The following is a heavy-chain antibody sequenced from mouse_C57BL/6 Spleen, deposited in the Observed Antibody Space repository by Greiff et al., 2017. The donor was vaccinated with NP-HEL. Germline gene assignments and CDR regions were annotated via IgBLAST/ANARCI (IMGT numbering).Heavy chain of an antibody. D-gene: IGHD1-1*01. V-gene: IGHV5-6*01. Sequence: EVQGVESGGDLVKPGGSLKLSCAASGFTFSSYGMSWVRQTPDKRLEWVATISSGGSYTYYPDSVKGRFTISRDNAKNTLYLQMSSLKSEVTALYYCARHWDYYGSTLYYFYYWGHGTTLTFSS. CDR3: ARHWDYYGSTLYYFYY. CDR2: ISSGGSYT. J-gene: IGHJ2*01. CDR1: GFTFSSYG.